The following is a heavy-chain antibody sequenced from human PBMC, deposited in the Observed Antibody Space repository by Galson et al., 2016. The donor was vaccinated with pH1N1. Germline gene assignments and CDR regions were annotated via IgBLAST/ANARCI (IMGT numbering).Heavy chain of an antibody. CDR1: GFTFSNFA. CDR3: AKFDWSTMVTPGYFDS. Sequence: SLRLSCAASGFTFSNFAMSWVRQAPGRGLKWVSDISGGGDNTYYADSVKGRFTISRDNSKYILYLQMNSLSPEDTGIFYCAKFDWSTMVTPGYFDSWGHGTLVSVSS. J-gene: IGHJ4*01. D-gene: IGHD4-23*01. V-gene: IGHV3-23*01. CDR2: ISGGGDNT.